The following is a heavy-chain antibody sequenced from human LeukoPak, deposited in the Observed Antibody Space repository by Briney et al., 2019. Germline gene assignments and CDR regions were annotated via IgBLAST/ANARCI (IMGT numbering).Heavy chain of an antibody. CDR1: GFTFSTCA. Sequence: PGGSLRLSCAASGFTFSTCAMSWVRQAPGKGLEWVSSITGSHGRTYNTDSVKGRFTISRDNSQNTLYLQMNSLRAEDTAVYYCTKDPNGDYVGAFDPWGQGTLVTVSS. CDR3: TKDPNGDYVGAFDP. J-gene: IGHJ5*02. CDR2: ITGSHGRT. V-gene: IGHV3-23*01. D-gene: IGHD4-17*01.